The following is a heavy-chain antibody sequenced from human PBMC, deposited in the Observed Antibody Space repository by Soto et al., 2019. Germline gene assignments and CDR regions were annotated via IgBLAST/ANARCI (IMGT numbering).Heavy chain of an antibody. D-gene: IGHD1-26*01. CDR3: ARSANSGSYYSRYYGMDV. V-gene: IGHV1-69*01. CDR2: IIPIFGTA. CDR1: GGTFSSYA. Sequence: QVQLVQSGAEVKKPGSSVKVSCKASGGTFSSYAISWVRQAPGRGLEWMGGIIPIFGTANYAQKFQGRVTITADESTSTAYMELSSLRSEDTAVYYCARSANSGSYYSRYYGMDVWGQGTTVTVSS. J-gene: IGHJ6*02.